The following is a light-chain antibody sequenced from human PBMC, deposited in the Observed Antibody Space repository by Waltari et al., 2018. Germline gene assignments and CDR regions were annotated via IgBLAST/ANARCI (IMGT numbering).Light chain of an antibody. J-gene: IGKJ4*01. CDR1: QSISNW. CDR3: QQYNSYSLLT. Sequence: IQMTQSPFTLSASVGDRFTITCRASQSISNWLAWYQQKPGKAPKLLIYKASTLESGVPSRFSGSGSGTEFTLTISSLQPDDFATYYCQQYNSYSLLTFGGGTKVEIK. CDR2: KAS. V-gene: IGKV1-5*03.